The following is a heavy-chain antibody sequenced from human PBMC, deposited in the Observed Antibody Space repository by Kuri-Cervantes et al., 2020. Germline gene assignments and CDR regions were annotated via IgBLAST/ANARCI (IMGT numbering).Heavy chain of an antibody. CDR2: IKQDGSEK. V-gene: IGHV3-7*01. Sequence: GGSLRLSCAASGFTFSTYAMSWVRQAPGKGLEWVANIKQDGSEKYYVDSVKGRFTISRDNAKNSLYLQMNSLRAEDTAVYYCARDWVYDFWSGYSPDYFDYWGQGTLVTVSS. CDR3: ARDWVYDFWSGYSPDYFDY. J-gene: IGHJ4*02. D-gene: IGHD3-3*01. CDR1: GFTFSTYA.